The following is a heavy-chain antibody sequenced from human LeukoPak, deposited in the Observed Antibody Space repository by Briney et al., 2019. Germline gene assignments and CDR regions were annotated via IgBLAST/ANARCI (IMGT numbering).Heavy chain of an antibody. CDR3: ARGLPLGHFDY. D-gene: IGHD3-16*01. CDR1: GGSISSYY. V-gene: IGHV4-59*12. J-gene: IGHJ4*02. Sequence: SETLSLTCTVSGGSISSYYWSWIRQPPGKGPEWIGYIYYSGSTNYNPSLKSRVTISVDTSKNQFSLKLSSVTAADTAVYYCARGLPLGHFDYWGQGTLVTVSS. CDR2: IYYSGST.